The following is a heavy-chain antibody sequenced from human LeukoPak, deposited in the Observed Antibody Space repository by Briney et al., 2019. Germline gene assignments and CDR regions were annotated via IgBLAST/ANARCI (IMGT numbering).Heavy chain of an antibody. J-gene: IGHJ4*02. CDR1: GFTFSNYW. CDR2: ISQDGSGK. CDR3: VRDRNDFWSGYCDY. Sequence: PGGSLRLSCGASGFTFSNYWMSWVRQAPGKGLEWVINISQDGSGKNYADSVEGRFTISRDNAKNSLYLQMNSLRAEDTAVYYCVRDRNDFWSGYCDYWGQGTLVTVSS. D-gene: IGHD3-3*01. V-gene: IGHV3-7*03.